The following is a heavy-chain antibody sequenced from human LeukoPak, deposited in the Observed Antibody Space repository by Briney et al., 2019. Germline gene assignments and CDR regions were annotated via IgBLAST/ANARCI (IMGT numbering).Heavy chain of an antibody. CDR3: ARELLGGFDY. D-gene: IGHD7-27*01. Sequence: GGSLRLSCAASGFTFSSYGMHWVRQAPVKGLEWVAVIWYDGSNKYYADSVKGRFTISRDNSKNTLYLQMNSLRAEDTAVYYCARELLGGFDYWGQGTLVTVSS. V-gene: IGHV3-33*01. J-gene: IGHJ4*02. CDR1: GFTFSSYG. CDR2: IWYDGSNK.